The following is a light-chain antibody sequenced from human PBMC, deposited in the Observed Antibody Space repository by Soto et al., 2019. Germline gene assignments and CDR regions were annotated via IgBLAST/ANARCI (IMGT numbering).Light chain of an antibody. V-gene: IGKV1-39*01. CDR2: GAS. Sequence: IQMTQFPSSLPASVGDRVTITCRASQSISTNLNWYQQKPGKAPKVLIYGASSLRSGVPSRLSGSGSGTDFTLTINSLQPEDFATYFCQQSYILPRTFGGGTRVEI. J-gene: IGKJ4*01. CDR3: QQSYILPRT. CDR1: QSISTN.